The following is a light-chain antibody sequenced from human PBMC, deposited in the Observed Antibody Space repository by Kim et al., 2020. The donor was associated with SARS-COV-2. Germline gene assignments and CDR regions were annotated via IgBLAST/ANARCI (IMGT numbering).Light chain of an antibody. J-gene: IGLJ1*01. CDR3: QVWDSGTFV. V-gene: IGLV3-1*01. CDR2: RDR. CDR1: NLGNKY. Sequence: SYELTQPPSVSVSPGQTASISCSGQNLGNKYVSWYQQRPGHSPVLVIYRDRSRPSGIPERFSGSNSGGAATLTISVTQAMDEADYYCQVWDSGTFVFGPGTKVTVL.